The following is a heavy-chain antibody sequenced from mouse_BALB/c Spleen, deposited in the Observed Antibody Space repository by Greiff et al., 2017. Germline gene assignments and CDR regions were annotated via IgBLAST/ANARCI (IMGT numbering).Heavy chain of an antibody. V-gene: IGHV1-63*02. J-gene: IGHJ3*01. CDR3: ARCLPPFAY. CDR1: GYTFTNYW. CDR2: IYPGGGYT. Sequence: VQVVESGAELVRPGTSVKISCKASGYTFTNYWLGWVKQRPGHGLEWIGDIYPGGGYTNYNEKFKGKATLTADTSSSTAYMQLSSLTSEDSAVYFCARCLPPFAYWGQGTLVTVSA.